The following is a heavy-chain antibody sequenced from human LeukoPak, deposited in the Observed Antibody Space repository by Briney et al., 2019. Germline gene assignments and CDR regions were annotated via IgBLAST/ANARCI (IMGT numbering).Heavy chain of an antibody. J-gene: IGHJ5*02. Sequence: GGSLRLSCAASGFIFKDYWMIWVRQAPGKGLEWVANIKQDGSEKYYVDSVKGRFTISRDNAKNSLYLQMNTLRAEDTAMYYCAKDAQPRSRCFDPWGQGILVTVSS. D-gene: IGHD3-16*01. CDR2: IKQDGSEK. CDR3: AKDAQPRSRCFDP. V-gene: IGHV3-7*03. CDR1: GFIFKDYW.